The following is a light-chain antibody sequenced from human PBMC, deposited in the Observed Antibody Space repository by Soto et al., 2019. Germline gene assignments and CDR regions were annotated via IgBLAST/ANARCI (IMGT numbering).Light chain of an antibody. CDR1: QSVVNYQ. J-gene: IGKJ1*01. V-gene: IGKV3-20*01. Sequence: EVVLTQSPGTLSLSPGESATLSCRTSQSVVNYQLAWYQQKPGQAPRLLIYGASSRATGIPDRFSGSGAGTDFTLTISRLEPEDFAVYYCQQYGSSPWTFGQGTKVDIK. CDR2: GAS. CDR3: QQYGSSPWT.